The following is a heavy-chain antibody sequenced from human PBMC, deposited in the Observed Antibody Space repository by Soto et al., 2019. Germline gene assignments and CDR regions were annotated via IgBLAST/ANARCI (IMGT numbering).Heavy chain of an antibody. CDR1: RDAFTSYD. J-gene: IGHJ6*02. D-gene: IGHD6-13*01. V-gene: IGHV1-8*01. CDR2: MNPNSGNT. CDR3: ARGGHSSSWYVDYYYGMDV. Sequence: ASVKASCKAPRDAFTSYDINWVRQATGQGLEWMGWMNPNSGNTGYAQKFPGRGTMTRNTSISTAYMELSSLRSEDTAVYYCARGGHSSSWYVDYYYGMDVWGQGTTVTVSS.